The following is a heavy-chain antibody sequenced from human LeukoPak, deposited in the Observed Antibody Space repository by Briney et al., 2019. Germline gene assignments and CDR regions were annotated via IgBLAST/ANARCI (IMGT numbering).Heavy chain of an antibody. CDR3: ARSSRVAGSYNWFDP. J-gene: IGHJ5*02. CDR1: GYTFPGYY. V-gene: IGHV1-2*02. Sequence: ASVKVSCKASGYTFPGYYMHWVRQAAGQGLEWVGWINPNSGGTNYAQKFQGRVTMTRDTSISTAYMELSRLRSDDTAVYYCARSSRVAGSYNWFDPWGQGTLVTVSS. D-gene: IGHD6-19*01. CDR2: INPNSGGT.